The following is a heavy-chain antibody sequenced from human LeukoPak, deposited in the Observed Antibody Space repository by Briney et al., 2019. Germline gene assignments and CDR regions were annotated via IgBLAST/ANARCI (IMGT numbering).Heavy chain of an antibody. Sequence: GGSLRLSCAVSGFTFSNSWMNWVRQAPGKGLEWVADIKQDGSEKYYVDSVKGRFTISRDNAKNSLYLQMNSLRAEDTAVYYCARDNRGYYDAFDIWGQGTMVTVSS. V-gene: IGHV3-7*03. J-gene: IGHJ3*02. CDR1: GFTFSNSW. CDR2: IKQDGSEK. CDR3: ARDNRGYYDAFDI. D-gene: IGHD3-22*01.